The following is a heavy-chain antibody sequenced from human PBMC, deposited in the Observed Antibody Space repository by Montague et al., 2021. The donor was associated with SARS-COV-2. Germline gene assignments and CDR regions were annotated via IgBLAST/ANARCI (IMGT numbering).Heavy chain of an antibody. CDR3: ARGRPVQGSFRHFDSISSGALDI. J-gene: IGHJ3*02. V-gene: IGHV4-34*01. Sequence: ETLSLTCAVSRGSFSNYYWTWIRQSPGKGLEWIGEINQGGAPNXTPSLKSRVTISLDTSKKQISLKLNSVTIADTAVFFCARGRPVQGSFRHFDSISSGALDIWAQGSLVIVSS. CDR2: INQGGAP. D-gene: IGHD3-9*01. CDR1: RGSFSNYY.